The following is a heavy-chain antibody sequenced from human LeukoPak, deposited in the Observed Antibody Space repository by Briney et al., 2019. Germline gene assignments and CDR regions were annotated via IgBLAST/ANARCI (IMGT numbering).Heavy chain of an antibody. CDR3: ATDLFRGVIITHDY. Sequence: GASVKVSCKVSGYTLTELSMHWVRQAPGKGLEWMGGFDPEDGETIYARKFQGRVTMTEDTSTDTAYMELSSLRSEDTAVYYCATDLFRGVIITHDYWGQGTLVTVSS. D-gene: IGHD3-10*01. CDR2: FDPEDGET. V-gene: IGHV1-24*01. J-gene: IGHJ4*02. CDR1: GYTLTELS.